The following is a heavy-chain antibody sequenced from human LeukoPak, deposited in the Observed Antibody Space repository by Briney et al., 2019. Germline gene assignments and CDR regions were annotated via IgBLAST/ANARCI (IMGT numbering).Heavy chain of an antibody. CDR3: AREGQQLVPPFDY. CDR2: IYPSGST. CDR1: GGSISSGSYY. D-gene: IGHD6-6*01. J-gene: IGHJ4*02. V-gene: IGHV4-61*09. Sequence: PSQTLFLTCTVSGGSISSGSYYWSWIRQPAGKGLDWVGHIYPSGSTNYNPSLKSRVTISIDTSKNQFSLKLSSVTAADSAVYYCAREGQQLVPPFDYWGQGTLVTVSS.